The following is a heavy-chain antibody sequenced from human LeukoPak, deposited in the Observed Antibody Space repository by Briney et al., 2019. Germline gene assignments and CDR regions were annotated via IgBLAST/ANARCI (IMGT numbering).Heavy chain of an antibody. CDR3: ARFLGHNYGGPSGAFDI. D-gene: IGHD4-23*01. Sequence: SETLSLTCTVSDGSISSSSYYWGWIRQPPGKGLEWIGSIYYSGSTYYNPSLKSRVTISVDTSKNQFSLKLSSVTAADTAVYYCARFLGHNYGGPSGAFDIWGQGTMVTVSS. CDR1: DGSISSSSYY. V-gene: IGHV4-39*07. J-gene: IGHJ3*02. CDR2: IYYSGST.